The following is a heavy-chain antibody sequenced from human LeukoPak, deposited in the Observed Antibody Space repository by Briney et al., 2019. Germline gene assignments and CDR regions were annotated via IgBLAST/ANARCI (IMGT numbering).Heavy chain of an antibody. CDR3: ARGSTGPSGSYYFDY. CDR1: GGTFSSYA. J-gene: IGHJ4*02. CDR2: IIPIFGTA. Sequence: ASVKVSCKASGGTFSSYAISWVRQAPGQGLEWMGGIIPIFGTANYAQKFQGRVTITADESTSTACMELSSLRSEDTAVYYCARGSTGPSGSYYFDYWGQGTLVTVSS. V-gene: IGHV1-69*13. D-gene: IGHD1-26*01.